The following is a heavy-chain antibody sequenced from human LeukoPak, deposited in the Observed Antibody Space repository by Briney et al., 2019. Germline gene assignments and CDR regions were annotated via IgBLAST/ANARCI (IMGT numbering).Heavy chain of an antibody. CDR3: ASQVTLAAAGLAY. Sequence: TGGSLRLSCAASGFTFSSYSVNWVRQAPGKGLEWVSYISSSSSFIYYADSVKGRFTISRDNAKNSLYLQMNSLRAEDTAVYYCASQVTLAAAGLAYWGQGTLVTVSS. CDR2: ISSSSSFI. J-gene: IGHJ4*02. V-gene: IGHV3-48*01. CDR1: GFTFSSYS. D-gene: IGHD6-13*01.